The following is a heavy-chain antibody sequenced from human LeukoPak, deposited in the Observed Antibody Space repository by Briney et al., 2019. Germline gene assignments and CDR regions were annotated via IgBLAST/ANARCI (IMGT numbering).Heavy chain of an antibody. J-gene: IGHJ4*02. V-gene: IGHV3-48*01. CDR2: ISSSSSTI. CDR1: GVTFSNYW. CDR3: ARSKVKE. Sequence: PGGCLRLSSAPSGVTFSNYWMSLVRQAPGKGLEWVLYISSSSSTIYYADSVKGRFTISRDNAKNSLYLQMNSLRAEDTAVYYCARSKVKEWGQGTLVTVSS.